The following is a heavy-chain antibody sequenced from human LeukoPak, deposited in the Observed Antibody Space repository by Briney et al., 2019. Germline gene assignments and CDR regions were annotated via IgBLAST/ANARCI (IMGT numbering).Heavy chain of an antibody. CDR1: GFTFSGSA. D-gene: IGHD3-16*01. Sequence: GGTLRLSCAASGFTFSGSAMHWVRQASGTGLEWVGRIRSKANSYATAYAASVKGRFTISRDDSKNTAYLQMNSLKTEDTAVYYCTRAGDDYVWEDFDYWGQGTLVTVSS. CDR3: TRAGDDYVWEDFDY. V-gene: IGHV3-73*01. CDR2: IRSKANSYAT. J-gene: IGHJ4*02.